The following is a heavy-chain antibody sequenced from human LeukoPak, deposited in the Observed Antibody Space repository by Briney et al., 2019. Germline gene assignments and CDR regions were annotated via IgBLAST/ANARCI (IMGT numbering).Heavy chain of an antibody. Sequence: GGSLRLSCAASGFTVSSNYMSWVRQAPGKGLEWVSVTYSGGSTFYADSVKGRFTISRDNSKNTLYLQMNSLRAEDTAVYYCARDRWVGGYDYFDYWGQGTLVTVSS. CDR1: GFTVSSNY. J-gene: IGHJ4*02. CDR3: ARDRWVGGYDYFDY. V-gene: IGHV3-66*02. D-gene: IGHD5-12*01. CDR2: TYSGGST.